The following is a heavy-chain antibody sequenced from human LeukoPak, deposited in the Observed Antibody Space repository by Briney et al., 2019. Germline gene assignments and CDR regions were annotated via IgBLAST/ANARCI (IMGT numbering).Heavy chain of an antibody. Sequence: SETLSLTCTVSGGSISGYYWSWIRQPPGKGLEWIGYIYYSGSTNYNPSLKSRVTISVDTSRNQFSLKLSSVTAADTAVYYCAREEWPVRESAFDIWGQGTMVTVSS. CDR1: GGSISGYY. J-gene: IGHJ3*02. CDR3: AREEWPVRESAFDI. V-gene: IGHV4-59*01. CDR2: IYYSGST. D-gene: IGHD3-3*01.